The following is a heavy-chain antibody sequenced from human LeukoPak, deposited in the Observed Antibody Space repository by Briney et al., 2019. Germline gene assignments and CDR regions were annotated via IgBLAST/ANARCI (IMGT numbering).Heavy chain of an antibody. D-gene: IGHD2-8*01. Sequence: SEALSLTCTVSGGSISSGDYYWSWIRQPPGKGLEWIAYMYYSGSTYYNPSLKSRVTISVDTSKNQFSLKLSSVTAADTAVYYCARLSDGRLMYYFDYWGQGTLVTVSS. CDR3: ARLSDGRLMYYFDY. J-gene: IGHJ4*02. CDR1: GGSISSGDYY. V-gene: IGHV4-30-4*01. CDR2: MYYSGST.